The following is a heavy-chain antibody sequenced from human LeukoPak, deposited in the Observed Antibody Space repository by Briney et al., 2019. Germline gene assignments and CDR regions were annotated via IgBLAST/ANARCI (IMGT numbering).Heavy chain of an antibody. CDR3: ARGDYYYYYYMDV. D-gene: IGHD2-21*02. Sequence: SETLFLTCSVAGGSISSYYWSWIRQPPGKRLEWIGHIYYSGSTNYNPSLKSRVTMSVDTSRDQFSLKLSSVTATDTAVYYCARGDYYYYYYMDVWGKGTTVTVSS. J-gene: IGHJ6*03. CDR2: IYYSGST. CDR1: GGSISSYY. V-gene: IGHV4-59*08.